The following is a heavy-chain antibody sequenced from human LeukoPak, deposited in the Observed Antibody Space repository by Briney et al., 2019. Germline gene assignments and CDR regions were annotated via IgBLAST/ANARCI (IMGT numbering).Heavy chain of an antibody. CDR1: GGSISSYY. Sequence: PSETLSLTCTVSGGSISSYYWSWLRQPAGKGLEWIGRIYSSGTTNYNPSLKSRVTMSPDTYKNQFSLKLTSVTAADTAVYYCARAGDSSGYFWVFDYWGQGTLVTVSS. J-gene: IGHJ4*02. CDR3: ARAGDSSGYFWVFDY. CDR2: IYSSGTT. D-gene: IGHD3-22*01. V-gene: IGHV4-4*07.